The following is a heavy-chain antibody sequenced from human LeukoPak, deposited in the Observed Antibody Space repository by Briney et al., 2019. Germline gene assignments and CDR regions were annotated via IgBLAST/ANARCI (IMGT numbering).Heavy chain of an antibody. CDR3: ARVLSNTVTTKNNWFDP. CDR2: INHSGST. D-gene: IGHD4-11*01. J-gene: IGHJ5*02. Sequence: SETLSLTCAVYGGSFSGYYWSWIRQPPGKGLEWIGEINHSGSTNYNPSLKSRVTISVDTSKNQFSLKLSSVTAADTAVYYCARVLSNTVTTKNNWFDPWGQGTLVTVSS. CDR1: GGSFSGYY. V-gene: IGHV4-34*01.